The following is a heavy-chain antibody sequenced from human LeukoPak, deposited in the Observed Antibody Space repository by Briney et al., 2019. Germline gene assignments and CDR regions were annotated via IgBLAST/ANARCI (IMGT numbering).Heavy chain of an antibody. D-gene: IGHD3-16*01. V-gene: IGHV3-53*01. CDR3: ARDQATSGGGLDS. CDR2: IYTGGTT. J-gene: IGHJ4*02. Sequence: GGPLRLSCAASGFTVSGTHMSWVRQAPGKGLEWVSAIYTGGTTYYSDSVEGRFTISRDKSKNTLYLQMDSLRVEDTAVYYCARDQATSGGGLDSWGQGTLVTVSS. CDR1: GFTVSGTH.